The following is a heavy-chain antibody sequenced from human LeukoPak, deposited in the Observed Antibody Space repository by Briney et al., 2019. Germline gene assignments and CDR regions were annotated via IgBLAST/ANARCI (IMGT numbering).Heavy chain of an antibody. V-gene: IGHV3-66*01. CDR1: GFTVSSNS. D-gene: IGHD2-21*01. J-gene: IGHJ4*02. Sequence: GGSLRLSCAPSGFTVSSNSVSWIRQIPGKGLEWVSAVYYGGSTFYADSVKGRFTISRDISKNTWNLQMNSLRAEDTAVYYCARVAKVCGGDCFVDSWGQGTLVTVFS. CDR3: ARVAKVCGGDCFVDS. CDR2: VYYGGST.